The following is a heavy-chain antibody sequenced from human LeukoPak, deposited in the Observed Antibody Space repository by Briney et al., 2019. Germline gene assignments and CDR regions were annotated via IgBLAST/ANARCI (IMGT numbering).Heavy chain of an antibody. CDR1: GLTFSRYA. CDR3: AKVQGARYCSSTSCHKRGYYGMDV. D-gene: IGHD2-2*02. J-gene: IGHJ6*02. CDR2: ISESGSGT. V-gene: IGHV3-23*01. Sequence: QTGGSLRLSCAVSGLTFSRYAMSWVRQAPGKGLEWVSAISESGSGTYYADSVKGRFTISRDNSKDTLSLQMNSLRAEDTAVYYCAKVQGARYCSSTSCHKRGYYGMDVWGQGTTVTVSS.